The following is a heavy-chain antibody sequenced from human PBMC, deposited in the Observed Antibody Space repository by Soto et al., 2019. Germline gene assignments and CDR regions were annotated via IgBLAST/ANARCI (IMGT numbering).Heavy chain of an antibody. CDR1: GFTFSDYY. CDR2: ISSSGSYI. D-gene: IGHD2-21*01. Sequence: QMQLVESGGDLVKPGGSLRLSCEASGFTFSDYYMSWIRQVPGQGLEWLSFISSSGSYIKYSDSMRGRLTVSRDNGKNSLYLQMHSLRVEETAVYYCARLRVGVNWYFDLWGRGTMVPVSA. CDR3: ARLRVGVNWYFDL. J-gene: IGHJ2*01. V-gene: IGHV3-11*06.